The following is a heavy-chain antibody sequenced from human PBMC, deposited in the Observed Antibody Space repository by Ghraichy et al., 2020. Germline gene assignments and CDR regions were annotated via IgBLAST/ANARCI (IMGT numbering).Heavy chain of an antibody. CDR1: GVSISSSSYY. Sequence: SETLSLTCTVSGVSISSSSYYWGWLRQPPGKGLEWIGNIYYRGGTYYNPSLKSRVTISIDTSKNQFSLKLSSMTAADTAVYYCARHLGTVSQIYGMDVWGQGTTVTVSS. J-gene: IGHJ6*02. D-gene: IGHD1-1*01. CDR2: IYYRGGT. CDR3: ARHLGTVSQIYGMDV. V-gene: IGHV4-39*01.